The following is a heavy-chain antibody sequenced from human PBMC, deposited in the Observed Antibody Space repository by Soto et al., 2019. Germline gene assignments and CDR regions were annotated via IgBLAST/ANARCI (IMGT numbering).Heavy chain of an antibody. J-gene: IGHJ5*02. Sequence: QLLEAGGGSVQPGGSLGLSCAASGFAFSDYAMTWVRQAPGKGLEWVSTISTSDGDTYYADSVKGRFTISRDNSRNTVYLQMNSLRAEDTAVYDCASGSGTYPKYNWFDPWGQGTLVTVSS. CDR1: GFAFSDYA. D-gene: IGHD3-10*01. V-gene: IGHV3-23*01. CDR2: ISTSDGDT. CDR3: ASGSGTYPKYNWFDP.